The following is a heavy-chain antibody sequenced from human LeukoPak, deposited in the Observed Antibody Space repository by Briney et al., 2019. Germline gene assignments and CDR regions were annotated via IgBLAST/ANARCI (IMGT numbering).Heavy chain of an antibody. D-gene: IGHD3-22*01. CDR2: INPNSGGA. V-gene: IGHV1-2*02. CDR1: GYTFTGYY. Sequence: ASVKVSCKASGYTFTGYYMHWVRQAPGQGLEWMGWINPNSGGANYAQKFQGRVTMTRDTSISTAYMELSRLRSDDTAVYYCARVAHYYDSSGYYYSWGQGTLVTVSS. J-gene: IGHJ4*02. CDR3: ARVAHYYDSSGYYYS.